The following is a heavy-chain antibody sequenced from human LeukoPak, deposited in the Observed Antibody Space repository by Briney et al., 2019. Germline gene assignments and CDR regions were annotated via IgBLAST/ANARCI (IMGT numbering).Heavy chain of an antibody. CDR3: ARDPKSIWDYGSGSYFRY. Sequence: GRSLRLSCAASGFTFSSYAMHWVRQAPGKGLEWVAVISYDGSNKYYADSVKGRFTISRDNSKNTLYLQMNSLRAEDTAVYYCARDPKSIWDYGSGSYFRYWGQGTLVTVSS. V-gene: IGHV3-30-3*01. CDR2: ISYDGSNK. D-gene: IGHD3-10*01. CDR1: GFTFSSYA. J-gene: IGHJ4*02.